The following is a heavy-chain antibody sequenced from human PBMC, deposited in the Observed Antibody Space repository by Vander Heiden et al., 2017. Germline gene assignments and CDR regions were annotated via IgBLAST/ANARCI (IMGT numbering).Heavy chain of an antibody. D-gene: IGHD2-15*01. CDR3: AKNLLKVYFDY. Sequence: QVQLVQSGAEVKKPGASVKVYCKAAGYTFTNHGINWVRQAPGQGLEWMGWITSYNGDTNYAQKFQGRVTMTTDTSTSTAYMELRSLRLDDTAMYYCAKNLLKVYFDYWGQGTLVTVSS. CDR2: ITSYNGDT. CDR1: GYTFTNHG. J-gene: IGHJ4*02. V-gene: IGHV1-18*04.